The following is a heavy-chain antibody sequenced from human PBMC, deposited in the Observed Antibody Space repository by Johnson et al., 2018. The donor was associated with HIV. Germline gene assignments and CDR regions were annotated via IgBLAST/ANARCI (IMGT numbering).Heavy chain of an antibody. CDR3: AKPPLITMIVVVADGANAFDI. CDR1: GFTV. D-gene: IGHD3-22*01. V-gene: IGHV3-53*01. Sequence: VQLVESGGGLIQPGGSLRLSCVASGFTVRKGLEWVSVIYSGGSTYYADSVKGRFTISRDNSKNTLYLQMNSLRAEDTAVYYCAKPPLITMIVVVADGANAFDIWGQGTMVTVSS. CDR2: IYSGGST. J-gene: IGHJ3*02.